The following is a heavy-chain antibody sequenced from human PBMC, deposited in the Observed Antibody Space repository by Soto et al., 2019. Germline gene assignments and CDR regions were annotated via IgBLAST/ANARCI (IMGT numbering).Heavy chain of an antibody. CDR1: GLTFGSRA. J-gene: IGHJ4*02. V-gene: IGHV3-23*01. CDR3: ARGSTDSYPGSRIFDF. Sequence: EVQLLESGGDLKQPGGSLRLSCVASGLTFGSRAMTWVRQAPGEGLRWVSTITDTGGDAKYADSVRGRFVISRDNSKKTLYLPMTSLTAEDSAMYYCARGSTDSYPGSRIFDFWGRGTLVTVSS. CDR2: ITDTGGDA. D-gene: IGHD3-10*01.